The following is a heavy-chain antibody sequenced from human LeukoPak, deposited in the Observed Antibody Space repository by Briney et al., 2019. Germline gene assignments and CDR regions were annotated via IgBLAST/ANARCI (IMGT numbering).Heavy chain of an antibody. CDR2: ISGNGGNT. CDR3: AKDISNWNSRHFDY. CDR1: GFTFDDYA. V-gene: IGHV3-43*02. Sequence: PGGSLRLSCAASGFTFDDYAMHWVRQVRGKGLEWVSLISGNGGNTYYADSVKGRFTISRDNSKNSLYLQMNSLRTEDTALYYCAKDISNWNSRHFDYWGQGTLVTVSA. J-gene: IGHJ4*02. D-gene: IGHD1-7*01.